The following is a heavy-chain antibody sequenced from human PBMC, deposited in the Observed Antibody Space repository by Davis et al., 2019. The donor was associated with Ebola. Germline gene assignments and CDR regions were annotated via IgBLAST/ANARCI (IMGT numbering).Heavy chain of an antibody. D-gene: IGHD5-12*01. J-gene: IGHJ4*02. Sequence: GESLKISCAASGFTFSNSVMTWVRQSPGKGLEWVSTISGSGGSSYNADSVKGRFTISRDNSKNTLYLQMNSLRADDTAVYYCAKDLDERSGYDSLYFDYWGQGTLVTVSS. CDR2: ISGSGGSS. CDR3: AKDLDERSGYDSLYFDY. CDR1: GFTFSNSV. V-gene: IGHV3-23*01.